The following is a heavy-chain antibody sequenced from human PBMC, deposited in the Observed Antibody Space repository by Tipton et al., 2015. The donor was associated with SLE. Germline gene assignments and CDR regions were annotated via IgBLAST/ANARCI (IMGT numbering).Heavy chain of an antibody. D-gene: IGHD5-12*01. CDR1: GYRFISYW. CDR2: IYLGDSDT. CDR3: ARSVWWLPPVYYCYMDV. J-gene: IGHJ6*03. Sequence: QLVQSGAEVKKPGESLKISCKGSGYRFISYWIGWVRQMPGKGLEWMGIIYLGDSDTRYSPSFQGQVTISADKSISTAYLQWSSLKASDTAMYYCARSVWWLPPVYYCYMDVGGKGTTVTVSS. V-gene: IGHV5-51*03.